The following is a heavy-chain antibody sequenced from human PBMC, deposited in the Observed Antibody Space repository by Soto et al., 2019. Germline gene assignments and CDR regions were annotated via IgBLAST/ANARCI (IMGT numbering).Heavy chain of an antibody. CDR2: ISGSGGST. D-gene: IGHD3-9*01. J-gene: IGHJ5*02. CDR3: AKTGGIYDTKGWFDP. Sequence: EVQLLESGGGLVQPGGSLRLSCAASGFTFSSYAMSWVRQAPGKGLEWVSAISGSGGSTYYADSVKGRFTISRDNSKNTLYLQMNSRRAEDTAVYYCAKTGGIYDTKGWFDPWGQGTLVTVSS. CDR1: GFTFSSYA. V-gene: IGHV3-23*01.